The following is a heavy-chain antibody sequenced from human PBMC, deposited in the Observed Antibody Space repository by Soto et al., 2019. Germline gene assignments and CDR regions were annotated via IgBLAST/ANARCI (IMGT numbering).Heavy chain of an antibody. CDR1: GGSISSYY. Sequence: SETLSLTCTVSGGSISSYYWSWIRQPPGKGLEWIGYIYYSGSTNYNPSLKSRVTISVDTSKNQFSLKLSSVTAADTAVYYCARSYYGMDVWGQGTTVTVSS. J-gene: IGHJ6*02. V-gene: IGHV4-59*13. CDR2: IYYSGST. CDR3: ARSYYGMDV.